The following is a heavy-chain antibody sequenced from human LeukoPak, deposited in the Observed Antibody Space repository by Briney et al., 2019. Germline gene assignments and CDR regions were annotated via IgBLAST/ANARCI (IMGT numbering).Heavy chain of an antibody. CDR3: ARGYRSGSLVPLDY. D-gene: IGHD3-10*01. V-gene: IGHV4-4*07. CDR2: IYTSGST. Sequence: NSSETLSLTCTVSGGSISSYYWSWIRQPAGKGLEWIGRIYTSGSTNYNPSLKSRVTMSVDTSKNQFSLKLSSVTAADTAVYYCARGYRSGSLVPLDYWGQGTLVTVSS. CDR1: GGSISSYY. J-gene: IGHJ4*02.